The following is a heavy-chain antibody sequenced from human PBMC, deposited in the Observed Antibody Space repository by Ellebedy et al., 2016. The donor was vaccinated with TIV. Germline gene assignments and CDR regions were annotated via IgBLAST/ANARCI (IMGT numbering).Heavy chain of an antibody. D-gene: IGHD3-16*01. CDR1: GFTFSASW. V-gene: IGHV3-7*03. CDR2: TRQDEGEK. Sequence: GGSLRLSCAASGFTFSASWMTWVRQTPGKGLEWVATTRQDEGEKYYVDSVRGRFTVSRDSAKNSLYLQMNSLRVEDTAVYFCARDRHTGGTMDVWGQGTTVTVSS. J-gene: IGHJ6*02. CDR3: ARDRHTGGTMDV.